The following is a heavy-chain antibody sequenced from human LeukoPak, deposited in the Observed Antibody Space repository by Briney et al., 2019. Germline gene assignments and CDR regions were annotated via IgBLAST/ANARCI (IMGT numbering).Heavy chain of an antibody. Sequence: SETLSLTCTVSGGSISSSSYYWGWIRQPPGKGLEWIGSIYYSGSTNYNPSLKSRVTISVDTSKNQFSLKLSSVTAADTAVYYCARVRDGYNSQERGIDHWGQGTLVTVSS. V-gene: IGHV4-39*07. CDR2: IYYSGST. D-gene: IGHD5-24*01. CDR1: GGSISSSSYY. J-gene: IGHJ4*02. CDR3: ARVRDGYNSQERGIDH.